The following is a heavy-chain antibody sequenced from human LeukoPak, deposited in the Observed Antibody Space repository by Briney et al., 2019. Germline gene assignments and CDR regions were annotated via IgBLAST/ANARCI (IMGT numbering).Heavy chain of an antibody. J-gene: IGHJ6*02. CDR3: ARDLWCRDGYNSPYYYGMDV. Sequence: SETLSLTCSVSGASISSYYWSWIRQPAGKGLEWIGRFYRSGSTNYNPSLKSRVTISVDTSKNQFSLKLSSVTAADTAVYYCARDLWCRDGYNSPYYYGMDVWGQGTTVTVSS. D-gene: IGHD5-24*01. CDR2: FYRSGST. V-gene: IGHV4-4*07. CDR1: GASISSYY.